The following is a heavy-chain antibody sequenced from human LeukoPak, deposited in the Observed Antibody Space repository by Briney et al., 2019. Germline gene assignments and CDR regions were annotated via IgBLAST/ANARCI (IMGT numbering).Heavy chain of an antibody. V-gene: IGHV4-30-4*01. CDR1: GGSISSGDYY. J-gene: IGHJ3*02. D-gene: IGHD3-9*01. Sequence: SQTLSLTCTVSGGSISSGDYYWSWIRQPPGKGLEWIGYIYYSGSTYYNPSLKSRVTISVDTSKNQFSLKLSSVTAADTAVYYCARTYYDILTGYYKGAFDIWGQGTMVTVSS. CDR3: ARTYYDILTGYYKGAFDI. CDR2: IYYSGST.